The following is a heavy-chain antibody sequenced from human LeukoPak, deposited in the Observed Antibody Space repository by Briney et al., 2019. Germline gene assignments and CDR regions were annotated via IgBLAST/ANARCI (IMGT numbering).Heavy chain of an antibody. CDR1: GFTAHTYW. V-gene: IGHV3-7*01. J-gene: IGHJ3*02. D-gene: IGHD2-2*01. CDR2: INKDGSEK. Sequence: GGSLRLSCEASGFTAHTYWMSWVRQAPGKGLEWVANINKDGSEKYYVDSVKGRFTISRGHAKNSVYLQMNSLRAEDTAVYYCARDIKGQYQDAFDIWGQGTMVTVSS. CDR3: ARDIKGQYQDAFDI.